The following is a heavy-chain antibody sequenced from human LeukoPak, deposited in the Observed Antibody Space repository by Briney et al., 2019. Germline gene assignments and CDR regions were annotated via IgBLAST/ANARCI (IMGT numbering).Heavy chain of an antibody. V-gene: IGHV3-23*01. D-gene: IGHD6-13*01. CDR2: ISGSGGST. Sequence: GGSLRLSCGASGFTFSSYAMSWVRQAPGKGLEWVSAISGSGGSTYYADSVKGRFTISRDNSKNTLYLQMNSLRAEDTAVYYCAKELTYSSSWQIDYWGQGTLVTVSS. CDR1: GFTFSSYA. CDR3: AKELTYSSSWQIDY. J-gene: IGHJ4*02.